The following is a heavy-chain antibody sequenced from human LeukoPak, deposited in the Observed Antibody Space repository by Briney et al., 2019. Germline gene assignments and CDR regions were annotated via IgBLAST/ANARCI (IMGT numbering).Heavy chain of an antibody. CDR3: AKAVYYDFWSGYFLDY. V-gene: IGHV3-23*01. D-gene: IGHD3-3*01. J-gene: IGHJ4*02. CDR1: GFTFSSYA. CDR2: ISGSGGST. Sequence: GGSLRLSCAASGFTFSSYAMSWVRQAPGKGLEWVSAISGSGGSTYYADSVKGRFTISRDNSKNTLYLQMNSLRAEDTAVYYCAKAVYYDFWSGYFLDYWGQGTLVTVSS.